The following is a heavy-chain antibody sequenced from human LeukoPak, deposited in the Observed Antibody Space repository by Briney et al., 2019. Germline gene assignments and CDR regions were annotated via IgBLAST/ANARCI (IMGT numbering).Heavy chain of an antibody. D-gene: IGHD5-18*01. CDR3: ARIREYSYGYDY. V-gene: IGHV4-34*01. CDR1: GGSFSGYY. CDR2: INHSGST. J-gene: IGHJ4*02. Sequence: PSETLSLTCAVYGGSFSGYYWSWIRQPPGKGLEWIGEINHSGSTNYNPSLKSRVTISVDTSKNQFSLKLSSVTAADTAVYYCARIREYSYGYDYWGQGTLVTVSS.